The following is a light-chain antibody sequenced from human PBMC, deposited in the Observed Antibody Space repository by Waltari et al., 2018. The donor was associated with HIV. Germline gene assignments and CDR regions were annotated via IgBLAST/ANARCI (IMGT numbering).Light chain of an antibody. V-gene: IGKV1-39*01. CDR3: QQTYTMYT. Sequence: DIQMTQSPSFLSASVGDRPIITCRASQYISSHLNWYQQKPGKAPNLLIYAASYLQSGVPSRFIGSGSGTNFSLTISSLQPEDVATYYCQQTYTMYTFAQGTELAIK. J-gene: IGKJ2*01. CDR1: QYISSH. CDR2: AAS.